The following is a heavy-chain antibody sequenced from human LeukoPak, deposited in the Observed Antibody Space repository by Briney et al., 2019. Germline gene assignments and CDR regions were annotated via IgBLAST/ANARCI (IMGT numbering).Heavy chain of an antibody. CDR1: GFTFSNYW. J-gene: IGHJ3*01. D-gene: IGHD2-8*01. V-gene: IGHV3-74*01. CDR2: LNGDGTNI. Sequence: GGSLRLSCVASGFTFSNYWMQWARQVPGKGLVWVSRLNGDGTNIIYADSVKGRFTISRDNAENTLYLQMNSLRAEDTALYYCARSQSGVFDVWGQGTMVTVSS. CDR3: ARSQSGVFDV.